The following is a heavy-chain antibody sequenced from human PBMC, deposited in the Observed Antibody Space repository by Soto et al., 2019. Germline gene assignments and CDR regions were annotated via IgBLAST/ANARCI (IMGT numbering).Heavy chain of an antibody. D-gene: IGHD4-4*01. V-gene: IGHV3-23*01. CDR1: GFTFSSYS. J-gene: IGHJ1*01. CDR3: AKAPVPDYTAYGSCVFQL. CDR2: IVAGGGST. Sequence: PGGSLRLSCAASGFTFSSYSMSWVRQAPGKGLEWVSAIVAGGGSTYYADSVKGRFTISRDDSKNTLYLQMNSLRAEDTAVFYCAKAPVPDYTAYGSCVFQLWGQGTLVTVSS.